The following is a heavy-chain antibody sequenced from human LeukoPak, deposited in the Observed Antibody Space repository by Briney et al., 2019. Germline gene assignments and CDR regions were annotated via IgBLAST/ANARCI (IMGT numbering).Heavy chain of an antibody. J-gene: IGHJ6*02. Sequence: PSETLSLTCTVSGGSISSTTYYWGWIRQPPGKGLEWIGSIYYSGSTYYNPSLKSRVTISLDTSKNQFSLKLSSVTAADTAVYYCARDPPLVWFGPKTYYYGMDVWGQGTTVTVSS. V-gene: IGHV4-39*07. CDR2: IYYSGST. CDR1: GGSISSTTYY. CDR3: ARDPPLVWFGPKTYYYGMDV. D-gene: IGHD3-10*01.